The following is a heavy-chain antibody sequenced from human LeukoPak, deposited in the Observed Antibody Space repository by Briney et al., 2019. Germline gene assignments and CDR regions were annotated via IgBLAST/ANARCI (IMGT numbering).Heavy chain of an antibody. V-gene: IGHV3-23*01. J-gene: IGHJ3*01. Sequence: PGGSLRLSCVASGFPFSDYAMTWVRQAPGKGLEWVSTISDRDGITTYYADSVKGRFTISRDNSKNTVYLQVNSLRADDTAKYYCVKDNWSTIITVGAFDLWGQGTMVTVSS. CDR2: ISDRDGITT. D-gene: IGHD3-22*01. CDR1: GFPFSDYA. CDR3: VKDNWSTIITVGAFDL.